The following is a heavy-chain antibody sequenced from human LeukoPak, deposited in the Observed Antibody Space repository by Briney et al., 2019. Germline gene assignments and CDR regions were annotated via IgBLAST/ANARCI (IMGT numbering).Heavy chain of an antibody. V-gene: IGHV4-39*01. D-gene: IGHD2-15*01. CDR3: ARQGSAYFFDF. CDR1: GGSISTSSHY. Sequence: SETLSLTCTVSGGSISTSSHYWGWIRQPPGKELQWIASVYYSGRTNYNPSLKSRVTISVDTSEKQFSLQVNSVTAADTGVYYCARQGSAYFFDFWGQGLPVTVSS. J-gene: IGHJ4*02. CDR2: VYYSGRT.